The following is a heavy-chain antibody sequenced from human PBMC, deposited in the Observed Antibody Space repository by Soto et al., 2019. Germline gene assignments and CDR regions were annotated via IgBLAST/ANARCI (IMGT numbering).Heavy chain of an antibody. CDR3: AKDTRFVNTAMVELDY. V-gene: IGHV3-23*01. CDR1: GFTFSSYA. CDR2: ISGGGGST. J-gene: IGHJ4*02. Sequence: EVQLLESGGGLVQPGGSLRLSCAASGFTFSSYAMSWVRQAPGKGLEWVSAISGGGGSTYYADSVKGRFTISRDNSKNTLYLQMNSLRAEDTAVYYCAKDTRFVNTAMVELDYWGQGTLVTVSS. D-gene: IGHD5-18*01.